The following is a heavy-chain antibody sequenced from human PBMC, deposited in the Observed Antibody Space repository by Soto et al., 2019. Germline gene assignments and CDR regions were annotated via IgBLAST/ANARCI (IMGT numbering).Heavy chain of an antibody. CDR2: ISGSGDYT. CDR1: GFSFSSYA. V-gene: IGHV3-23*01. CDR3: AKGAERGKDTAMVTRLFDY. D-gene: IGHD5-18*01. J-gene: IGHJ4*01. Sequence: LRLSCAASGFSFSSYAMSWVRQAPGKGLEWVSLISGSGDYTYFADSVKGRFTISRDNSRDTLYLQMSSLRAEDTAIYYCAKGAERGKDTAMVTRLFDYWGHGNLVTVSS.